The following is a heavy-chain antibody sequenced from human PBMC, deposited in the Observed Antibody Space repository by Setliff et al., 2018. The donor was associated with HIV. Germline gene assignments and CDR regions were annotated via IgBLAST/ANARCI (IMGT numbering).Heavy chain of an antibody. D-gene: IGHD1-7*01. CDR2: VYPGDSHT. Sequence: PRESLKISCKGSGYTFTNYWIGWVRQMPGKGLDWMGIVYPGDSHTTYSPSFQGQVTISVDTSVSTAYLQWSSLKASDTAMYYCARGTTGSRFFDYWGQGALVTV. CDR3: ARGTTGSRFFDY. J-gene: IGHJ4*02. V-gene: IGHV5-51*01. CDR1: GYTFTNYW.